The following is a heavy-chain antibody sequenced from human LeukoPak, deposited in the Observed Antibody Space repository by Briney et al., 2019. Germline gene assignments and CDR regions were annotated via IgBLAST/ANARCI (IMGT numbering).Heavy chain of an antibody. Sequence: PGGTLRLSCAASGFTFRSYAMNWVRQPPGKGLEWVSSISDRGDSTYYAESVKGRFTISRDNSENTLYLQMNSLRVEDTAIYYCAKAWGSGSHGMGTQIDYWGQGTLVTVSS. J-gene: IGHJ4*02. CDR2: ISDRGDST. V-gene: IGHV3-23*01. CDR3: AKAWGSGSHGMGTQIDY. CDR1: GFTFRSYA. D-gene: IGHD3-10*01.